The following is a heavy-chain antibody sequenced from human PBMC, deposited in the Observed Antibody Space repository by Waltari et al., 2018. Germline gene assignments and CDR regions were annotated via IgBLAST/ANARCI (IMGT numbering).Heavy chain of an antibody. J-gene: IGHJ4*02. Sequence: QLQLQESGPGLVKPSETLSLPCTVSGGSISSRSYYWGWLRQPPGKGLEWIGSIYYSGSTYYNPSLKSRVTISVDTSKNQFSLKLSSVTAADTAVYYCARQNMYSSSWYGYYFDYWGQGTLVTVSS. V-gene: IGHV4-39*01. CDR2: IYYSGST. CDR3: ARQNMYSSSWYGYYFDY. CDR1: GGSISSRSYY. D-gene: IGHD6-13*01.